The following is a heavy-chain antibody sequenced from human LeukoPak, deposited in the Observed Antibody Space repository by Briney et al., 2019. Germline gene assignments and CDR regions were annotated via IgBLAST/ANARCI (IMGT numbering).Heavy chain of an antibody. J-gene: IGHJ4*02. CDR2: ISTSSSYI. CDR3: ARDLNSSGYYPYFDY. Sequence: GGSLRLSCAASGFTFSSYSMNWARQAPGKGLEWVSSISTSSSYIFYADSVKGRFTISRDNSKNTLYLQMNSLRAEDTAVYYCARDLNSSGYYPYFDYWGQGTLVTVSS. CDR1: GFTFSSYS. V-gene: IGHV3-21*01. D-gene: IGHD3-22*01.